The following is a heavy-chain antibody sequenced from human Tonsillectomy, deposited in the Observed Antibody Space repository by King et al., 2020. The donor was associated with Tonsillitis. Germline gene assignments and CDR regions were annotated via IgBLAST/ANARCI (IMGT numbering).Heavy chain of an antibody. V-gene: IGHV4-59*11. CDR2: LYYSGST. CDR1: GGSLSSHH. J-gene: IGHJ4*02. Sequence: QLQESGPGLVKPSETLSLTCTVSGGSLSSHHWSWVRHSPGKGLEWIGYLYYSGSTNYNPSLMSRVTIYVDTAKNQFSLKLASVTAADTAVYFCAGARSSAFYYDFWGQGSLVTVSS. CDR3: AGARSSAFYYDF. D-gene: IGHD6-19*01.